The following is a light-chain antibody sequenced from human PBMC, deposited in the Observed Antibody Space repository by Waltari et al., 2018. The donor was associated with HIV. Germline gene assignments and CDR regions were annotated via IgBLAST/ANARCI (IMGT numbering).Light chain of an antibody. Sequence: QSALTQPASVSGSPGQSVTIPCTGTNSNVGSYNLVSWYQQHPGLAPKVIIYEVTQRPSGVSSRFSGSKSGNTASLTISGLQAEDEANYYCCSYTGTNPFLLFGGGTKLTVL. CDR1: NSNVGSYNL. CDR2: EVT. V-gene: IGLV2-23*02. J-gene: IGLJ2*01. CDR3: CSYTGTNPFLL.